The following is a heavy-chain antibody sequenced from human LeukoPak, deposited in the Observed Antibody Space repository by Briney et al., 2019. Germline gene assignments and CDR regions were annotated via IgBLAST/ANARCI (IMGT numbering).Heavy chain of an antibody. CDR3: AKDPQILFDP. CDR2: ISYDGSNK. CDR1: GFTFSSYG. V-gene: IGHV3-30*18. Sequence: GRSLRLSCAASGFTFSSYGMHWVRQAPGKGLEWVAVISYDGSNKYYADSVKGRFTISRDNSKNTLYLQMNSLRAEDTAVYYCAKDPQILFDPWGQGTLVTVSS. D-gene: IGHD3-3*01. J-gene: IGHJ5*02.